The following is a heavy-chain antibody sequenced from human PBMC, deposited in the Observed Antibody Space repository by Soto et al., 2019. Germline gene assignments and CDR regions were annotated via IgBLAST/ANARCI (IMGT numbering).Heavy chain of an antibody. V-gene: IGHV4-31*03. CDR3: ARAGGYCSSTSCHEGYWFDP. D-gene: IGHD2-2*01. CDR1: GGSISSGGYY. J-gene: IGHJ5*02. CDR2: IYYSGST. Sequence: QVQLQESGPGLVKPSQTLSLTCTVSGGSISSGGYYWSWIRQHPGKGLEWIGYIYYSGSTYYNPSLKSRATISVDTSKNQFSLKLSSVTAADTAVYYCARAGGYCSSTSCHEGYWFDPWGQGTLVTVSS.